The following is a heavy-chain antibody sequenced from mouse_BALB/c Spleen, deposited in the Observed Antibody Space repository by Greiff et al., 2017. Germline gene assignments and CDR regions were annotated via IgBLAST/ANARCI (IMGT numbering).Heavy chain of an antibody. CDR3: ARGLDGYYYAMDY. J-gene: IGHJ4*01. Sequence: DVMLVESGGCLVQPGGSRKLSCAASGFTFSSFGMHWVRQAPEKGLEWVAYISSGSSTNYYADTVKGRFTISRDNPKNTLFLQMTSLRSEDTAMYYCARGLDGYYYAMDYWGQGTSVTVSS. D-gene: IGHD2-3*01. CDR2: ISSGSSTN. CDR1: GFTFSSFG. V-gene: IGHV5-17*02.